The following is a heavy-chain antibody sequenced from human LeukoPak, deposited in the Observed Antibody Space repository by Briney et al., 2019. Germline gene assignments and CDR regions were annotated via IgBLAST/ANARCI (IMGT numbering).Heavy chain of an antibody. CDR2: INPNSGCT. Sequence: GASVKVSCKASGYTFTGYYMHWVRQAPGQGLERMGWINPNSGCTNYPQKFQGRVTMTRDTSISTAYMELSRLRSDDTAVYYCARDKVSDHYYYGSGSYFMADDAFDIWGQGTMVTVSS. D-gene: IGHD3-10*01. CDR1: GYTFTGYY. CDR3: ARDKVSDHYYYGSGSYFMADDAFDI. V-gene: IGHV1-2*02. J-gene: IGHJ3*02.